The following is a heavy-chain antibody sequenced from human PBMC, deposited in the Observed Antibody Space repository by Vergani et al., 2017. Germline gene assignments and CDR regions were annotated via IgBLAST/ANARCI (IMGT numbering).Heavy chain of an antibody. J-gene: IGHJ4*02. Sequence: EVQLVESGGDLVQPGRSLRLSCQTSGFNFGEYGVSWVRQAPGKGLEWIGFIRSKTYGAPTEYAASVRGRFTISRDDSKGIAYLQMSSLKKEDTAVYRCAVEIYDYGGSRDFDYWGQGTLVVVSS. CDR1: GFNFGEYG. CDR2: IRSKTYGAPT. D-gene: IGHD4-23*01. V-gene: IGHV3-49*04. CDR3: AVEIYDYGGSRDFDY.